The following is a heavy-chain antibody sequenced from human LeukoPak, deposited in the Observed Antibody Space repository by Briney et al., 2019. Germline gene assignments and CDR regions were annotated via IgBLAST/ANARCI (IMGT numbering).Heavy chain of an antibody. D-gene: IGHD2-15*01. CDR3: AREGWQNWFDP. CDR2: INPNSGGT. CDR1: GYTFTSYG. V-gene: IGHV1-2*02. J-gene: IGHJ5*02. Sequence: ASVKVSCKASGYTFTSYGISWVRQAPGQGLEWMGWINPNSGGTNYAQKFQGRVTMTRDTSISTAYMELSRLRSDDTAVYYCAREGWQNWFDPWGQGTLVTVSS.